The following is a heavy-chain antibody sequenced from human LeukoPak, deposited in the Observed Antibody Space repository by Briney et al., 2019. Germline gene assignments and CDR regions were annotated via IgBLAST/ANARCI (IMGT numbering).Heavy chain of an antibody. CDR3: AKGPYSSGWSSHLYFDY. CDR2: ISGSSTYI. Sequence: GGSLRLSCAASGFTFSSYSMTWVRQAPGKGLEWVAAISGSSTYIYYPESVKGRFTISRDNAKNSLYLQMNSLRAEDTAVYYCAKGPYSSGWSSHLYFDYWGQGTLVTVSS. V-gene: IGHV3-21*04. CDR1: GFTFSSYS. D-gene: IGHD6-19*01. J-gene: IGHJ4*02.